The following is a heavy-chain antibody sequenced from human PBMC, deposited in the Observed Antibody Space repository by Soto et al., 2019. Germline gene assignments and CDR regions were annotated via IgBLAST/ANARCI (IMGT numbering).Heavy chain of an antibody. CDR2: ISVSSQYI. Sequence: GGSLRLSCAASGLTFTGYTMNWVRQAPGKGLEWVASISVSSQYIYYAYSLKGRFTISRDNAKNSLFLQMNSLTAELTSLYYCVPYDYVDYWGQGTLVTVSS. CDR1: GLTFTGYT. V-gene: IGHV3-21*01. CDR3: VPYDYVDY. D-gene: IGHD2-2*01. J-gene: IGHJ4*02.